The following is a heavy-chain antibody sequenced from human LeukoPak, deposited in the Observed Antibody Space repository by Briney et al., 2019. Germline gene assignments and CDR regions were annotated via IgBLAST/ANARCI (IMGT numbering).Heavy chain of an antibody. CDR2: ISAHNGNT. Sequence: GASVKVSCKASGYAFTSYGISWVRQAPGQGLEWMGWISAHNGNTNYAQKLQGRVTMTTDTSTSTAYMELRSLRSDDTAVYYCARDGLPYYYGSGSHFDYWGQGTLVTVSS. CDR1: GYAFTSYG. CDR3: ARDGLPYYYGSGSHFDY. J-gene: IGHJ4*02. V-gene: IGHV1-18*04. D-gene: IGHD3-10*01.